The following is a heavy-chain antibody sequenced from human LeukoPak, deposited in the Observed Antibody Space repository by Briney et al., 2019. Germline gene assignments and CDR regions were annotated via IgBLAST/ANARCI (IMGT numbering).Heavy chain of an antibody. V-gene: IGHV3-66*01. CDR3: ASFSKRGTKYSSSWYWFGP. Sequence: GGSLRLSCAASGFTVSSNYMSWVRQAPGKGLEWVSVIYSGGSTYYADSVKGRFTISRDNSKNTLYLQMNSLRAEDTAVYYCASFSKRGTKYSSSWYWFGPWGQGTLVTVSS. CDR2: IYSGGST. CDR1: GFTVSSNY. D-gene: IGHD6-13*01. J-gene: IGHJ5*02.